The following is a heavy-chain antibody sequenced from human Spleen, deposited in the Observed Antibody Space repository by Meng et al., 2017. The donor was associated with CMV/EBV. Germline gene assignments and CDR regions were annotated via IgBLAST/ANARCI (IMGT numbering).Heavy chain of an antibody. CDR1: GGTISSYA. Sequence: CKGCGGTISSYAVGWVGQAPGQGLEWVRGINRIFGTANYAQKFQGRVTITTAESTSTAYMELSSLRSEDTAVYYCARVGWSGLLDVWGQGTLVTVSS. CDR2: INRIFGTA. CDR3: ARVGWSGLLDV. V-gene: IGHV1-69*05. J-gene: IGHJ4*02. D-gene: IGHD3-3*01.